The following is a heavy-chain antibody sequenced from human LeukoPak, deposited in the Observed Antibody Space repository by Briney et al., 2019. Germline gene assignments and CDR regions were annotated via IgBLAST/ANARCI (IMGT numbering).Heavy chain of an antibody. Sequence: GGSLRLSCAASGFTFSSYGMHWVRQAPGKGLEWVAVIWYDESNKYYADSVKGRFTISRDNSRNTLYLQMNSLRAEDTAVYYCARDGFSSSWYGRALDYWGQGTLVTVSS. V-gene: IGHV3-33*08. CDR3: ARDGFSSSWYGRALDY. D-gene: IGHD6-13*01. CDR2: IWYDESNK. J-gene: IGHJ4*02. CDR1: GFTFSSYG.